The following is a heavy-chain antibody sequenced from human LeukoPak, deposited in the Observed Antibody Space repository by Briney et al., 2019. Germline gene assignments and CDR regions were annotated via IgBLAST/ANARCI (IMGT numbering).Heavy chain of an antibody. D-gene: IGHD5-12*01. CDR2: ISAYNGNT. Sequence: ASVKVSCKASGYTFTSYGISWVRQAPGQGLEWMGWISAYNGNTNYAQKLQGRVTMTTDTSTSTAYMELSRLRSDDTAVYYCARVKNSGYDPDFDYWGQGTLVTVSS. CDR3: ARVKNSGYDPDFDY. J-gene: IGHJ4*02. V-gene: IGHV1-18*01. CDR1: GYTFTSYG.